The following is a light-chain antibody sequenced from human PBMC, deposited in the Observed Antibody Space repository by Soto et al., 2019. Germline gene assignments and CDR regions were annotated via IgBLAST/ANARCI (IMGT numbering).Light chain of an antibody. J-gene: IGKJ1*01. Sequence: AIRMTQSPSSFSASTGDRVTITCRASQGISSYLAWYQQKPGKAPKLLIYAASTLQSGVPSRFSGSGSGTDFTLTISCLQSEDFATYYCQQYYSYLTWMFGQGTKVEIK. CDR3: QQYYSYLTWM. CDR2: AAS. CDR1: QGISSY. V-gene: IGKV1-8*01.